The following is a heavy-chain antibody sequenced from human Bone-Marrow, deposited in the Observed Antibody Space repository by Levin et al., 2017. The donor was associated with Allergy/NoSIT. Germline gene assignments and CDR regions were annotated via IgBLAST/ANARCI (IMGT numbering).Heavy chain of an antibody. CDR2: ISAYNGNT. J-gene: IGHJ6*03. CDR3: ARDCSSTSCPYYYYYMDV. CDR1: GYTFTSYG. V-gene: IGHV1-18*01. D-gene: IGHD2-2*01. Sequence: GESLKISCKASGYTFTSYGISWVRQAPGQGLEWMGWISAYNGNTNYAQKLQGRVTMTTDTSTSTAYMELRSLRSDDTAVYYCARDCSSTSCPYYYYYMDVWGKGTTVTVSS.